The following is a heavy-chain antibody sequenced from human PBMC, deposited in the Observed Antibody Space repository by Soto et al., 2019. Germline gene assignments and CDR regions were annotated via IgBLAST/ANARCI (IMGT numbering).Heavy chain of an antibody. D-gene: IGHD4-17*01. CDR2: XFXNXXX. CDR1: GGFMRSTNYD. CDR3: ARQVGDYYFDY. V-gene: IGHV4-39*01. Sequence: PSETRSLTCSVPGGFMRSTNYDWAWIRQPPGKGXEXIGXXFXNXXXDXXXXLQSRVTILVDTSKNQFSLKLSSVTAADTAVYFCARQVGDYYFDYWGPGTLVTVSS. J-gene: IGHJ4*02.